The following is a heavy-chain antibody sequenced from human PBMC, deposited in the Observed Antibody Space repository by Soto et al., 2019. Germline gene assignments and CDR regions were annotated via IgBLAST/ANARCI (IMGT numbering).Heavy chain of an antibody. Sequence: ASVKVSCKASGYTFTSYAMNWVRQAPGQRLEWMGWINAGNGNTKYSQKFQGRVTITRDTSASTAYMELSSLRSEDTAVYYCARDQGYSYGTTWGQGTLVTVSS. D-gene: IGHD5-18*01. J-gene: IGHJ1*01. CDR2: INAGNGNT. V-gene: IGHV1-3*01. CDR1: GYTFTSYA. CDR3: ARDQGYSYGTT.